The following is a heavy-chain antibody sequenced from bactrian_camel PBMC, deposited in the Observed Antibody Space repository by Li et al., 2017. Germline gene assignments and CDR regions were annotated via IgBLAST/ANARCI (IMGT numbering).Heavy chain of an antibody. V-gene: IGHV3S53*01. CDR2: IEGGGRM. D-gene: IGHD2*01. CDR3: AAGRPCGSWDLRGNSWVTY. CDR1: QYGGLLAY. Sequence: HVQLVESGGGSVQAGGSLRLSCEATQYGGLLAYMGWFRQAPGKEREGVAAIEGGGRMSYRGSVKGRFTISRDNAKNTVYLQMNSLKPEDTAMYYCAAGRPCGSWDLRGNSWVTYWGRGTQVTVS. J-gene: IGHJ4*01.